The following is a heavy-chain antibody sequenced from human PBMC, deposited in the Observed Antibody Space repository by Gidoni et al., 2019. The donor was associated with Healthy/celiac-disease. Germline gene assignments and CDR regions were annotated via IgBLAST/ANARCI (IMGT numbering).Heavy chain of an antibody. V-gene: IGHV4-61*02. D-gene: IGHD3-16*01. J-gene: IGHJ4*02. CDR2: IYTSGST. CDR1: GGSISSGSYY. Sequence: QVQLQESGPGLVKPSQTLSLTCTVSGGSISSGSYYWSWIRQPAGKGLEWTGRIYTSGSTNYNPPIKRRVTISIDTSKNQFSVNLSSVTAADTAVYYCARVLGEGGFDYWGQGTLVTVSS. CDR3: ARVLGEGGFDY.